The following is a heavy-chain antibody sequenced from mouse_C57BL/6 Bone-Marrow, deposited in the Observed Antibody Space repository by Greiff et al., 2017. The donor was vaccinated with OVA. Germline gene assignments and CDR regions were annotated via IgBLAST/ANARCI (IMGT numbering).Heavy chain of an antibody. V-gene: IGHV1-19*01. CDR2: INPYNGGT. CDR3: ARGTWYFDY. CDR1: GYTFTDYY. Sequence: EVQLQQSGPVLVKPGASVKMSCKASGYTFTDYYMNWVKQSHGKSLGWIGVINPYNGGTSYNQKFKGKATLTVDKSSSTAYMELNSLTSEDSAVYYCARGTWYFDYWGQGTTLTVSS. J-gene: IGHJ2*01. D-gene: IGHD3-3*01.